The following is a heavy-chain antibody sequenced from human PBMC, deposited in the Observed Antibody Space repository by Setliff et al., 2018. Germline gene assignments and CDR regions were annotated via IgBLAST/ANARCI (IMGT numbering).Heavy chain of an antibody. CDR2: IYTSGST. D-gene: IGHD3-22*01. CDR3: ARDVYLYDSSGYYYEMAQWYFDR. Sequence: SETLSLTCTVSGGSISSGSFYWSWIRQPAGKGLEWIGHIYTSGSTNYNPSLKTRVTISVDTSKNQFSLKLSSETAADTAVYYCARDVYLYDSSGYYYEMAQWYFDRWGRGTLVTVSS. V-gene: IGHV4-61*09. J-gene: IGHJ2*01. CDR1: GGSISSGSFY.